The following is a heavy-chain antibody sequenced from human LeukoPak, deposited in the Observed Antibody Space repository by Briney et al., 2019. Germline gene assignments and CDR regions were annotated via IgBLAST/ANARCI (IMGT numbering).Heavy chain of an antibody. D-gene: IGHD6-19*01. Sequence: GGSLRLSCAASGFTVSSNYMSWVRQAPGKGLEWVANIKQDGSEKYYVDSVKGRFTISRDNAKNSLYLQMNSLRAEDTAVYYCARDRGSGWLDAFDIWGQGTMVTVSS. J-gene: IGHJ3*02. V-gene: IGHV3-7*01. CDR3: ARDRGSGWLDAFDI. CDR2: IKQDGSEK. CDR1: GFTVSSNY.